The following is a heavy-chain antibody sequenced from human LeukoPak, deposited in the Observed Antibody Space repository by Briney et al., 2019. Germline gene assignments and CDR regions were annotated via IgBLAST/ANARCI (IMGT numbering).Heavy chain of an antibody. D-gene: IGHD3-22*01. Sequence: PSETLSLTCAVYGGSFSGYYWSWIRQPPGKGLEWIGEINHSGSTNYNPSLKSRVTISVDTSKNQFSLKLSSVTAADTAVYYCASRADVWASGYTFDYWGQGTPVTVSS. CDR1: GGSFSGYY. CDR2: INHSGST. J-gene: IGHJ4*02. V-gene: IGHV4-34*01. CDR3: ASRADVWASGYTFDY.